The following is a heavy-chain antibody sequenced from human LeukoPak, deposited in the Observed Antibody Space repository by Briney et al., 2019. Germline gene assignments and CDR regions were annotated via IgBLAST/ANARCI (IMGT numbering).Heavy chain of an antibody. D-gene: IGHD3-10*01. CDR3: ARVFYYGSGSYYNVFAFDI. CDR2: IYYSGST. V-gene: IGHV4-59*01. J-gene: IGHJ3*02. CDR1: GGSISSYY. Sequence: SETLSLTCTVYGGSISSYYWSWIRQPPGKGLEWIGYIYYSGSTNYNPSLKSRVTISVDTSKNQFSLKLSSVTAADTAVYYCARVFYYGSGSYYNVFAFDIWGQGTMVTVSS.